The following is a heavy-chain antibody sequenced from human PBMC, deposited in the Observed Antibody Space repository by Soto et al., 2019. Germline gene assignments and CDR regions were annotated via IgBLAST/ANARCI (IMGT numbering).Heavy chain of an antibody. CDR3: ASVSGYDLGLYYYYGMDV. J-gene: IGHJ6*02. D-gene: IGHD5-12*01. CDR1: GYSFTSYW. V-gene: IGHV5-51*01. Sequence: GESLKISCKGSGYSFTSYWIGSVRQMPGKGLEWMGIIYPGDSDTGYSPSFQGQVTISADKSISTAYLQWSSLKASDTAMYYCASVSGYDLGLYYYYGMDVWGQGTTVTVSS. CDR2: IYPGDSDT.